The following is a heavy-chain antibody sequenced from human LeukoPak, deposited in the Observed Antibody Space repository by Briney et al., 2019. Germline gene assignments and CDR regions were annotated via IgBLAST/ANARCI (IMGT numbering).Heavy chain of an antibody. CDR1: GFTFSNYG. CDR2: ISYDGSNK. CDR3: AKDRVFELWFEEASPYYFDY. J-gene: IGHJ4*02. V-gene: IGHV3-30*18. Sequence: GRSLRLSCAASGFTFSNYGMHWVRQAPGKGLEWVTVISYDGSNKYYADSVKGRFTISRDISKNTLYLQMNSLRAEDTAVYYCAKDRVFELWFEEASPYYFDYWGQGTLVTVSS. D-gene: IGHD3-10*01.